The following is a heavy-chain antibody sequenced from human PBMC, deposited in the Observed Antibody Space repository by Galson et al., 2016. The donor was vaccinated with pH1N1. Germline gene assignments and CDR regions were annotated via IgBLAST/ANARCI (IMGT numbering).Heavy chain of an antibody. D-gene: IGHD3-16*01. CDR2: GSWDGGST. J-gene: IGHJ6*02. Sequence: SLRLSCAASGFTFHDYTMHWVRQTPGKGLEWVSFGSWDGGSTYYAVYVNGRFTVSRDKSKNSLFLQMNSLRSDDTALYYCSKEIQRGSYGMDVWGRGTTVTVSS. CDR3: SKEIQRGSYGMDV. V-gene: IGHV3-43*01. CDR1: GFTFHDYT.